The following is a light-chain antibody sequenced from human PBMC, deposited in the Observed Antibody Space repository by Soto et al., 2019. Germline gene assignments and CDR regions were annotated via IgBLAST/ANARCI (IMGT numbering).Light chain of an antibody. V-gene: IGKV3-11*01. CDR1: QSVSSY. CDR3: QQRSNWPWT. Sequence: EIVLTQSPATLSSFPVDRATLSCRASQSVSSYLAWYQQKPGQAPRLLIYDASDRATGLPARFSGSGSGTDFTLTISSLEPDDFAVYYCQQRSNWPWTFGQGTKVDIK. J-gene: IGKJ1*01. CDR2: DAS.